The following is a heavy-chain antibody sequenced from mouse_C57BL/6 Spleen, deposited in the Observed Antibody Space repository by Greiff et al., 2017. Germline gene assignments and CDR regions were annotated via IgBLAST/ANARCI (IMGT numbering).Heavy chain of an antibody. Sequence: LQESGAELVRPGTSVKVSCKASGYAFTNYLIEWVKQRPGQGLEWIGVINPGSGGTNYNEKFKGKATLTADKSSSTAYMQLSSLTSEDSAVYFCARSGQLRLLDYWGQGTSVTVSS. D-gene: IGHD3-2*02. V-gene: IGHV1-54*01. CDR2: INPGSGGT. CDR1: GYAFTNYL. CDR3: ARSGQLRLLDY. J-gene: IGHJ4*01.